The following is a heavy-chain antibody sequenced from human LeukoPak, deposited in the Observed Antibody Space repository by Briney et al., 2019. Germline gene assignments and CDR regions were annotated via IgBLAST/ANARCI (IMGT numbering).Heavy chain of an antibody. CDR3: TRFREVVPAAITGWFDP. J-gene: IGHJ5*02. V-gene: IGHV3-49*04. D-gene: IGHD2-2*02. CDR2: IRSKAYGGTT. CDR1: GFTFGDYA. Sequence: GGSLILSCTASGFTFGDYAMSWVRQAPGKGLEWVGFIRSKAYGGTTEYAASVKGRFTISRDDSKSIAYLQMNSLRTEDTAVYYCTRFREVVPAAITGWFDPWGQGTLVAVSS.